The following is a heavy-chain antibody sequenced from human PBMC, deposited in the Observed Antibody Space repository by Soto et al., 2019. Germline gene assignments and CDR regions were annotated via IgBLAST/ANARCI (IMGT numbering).Heavy chain of an antibody. V-gene: IGHV1-8*01. J-gene: IGHJ3*01. Sequence: QEQLVQSGAEVKKPGASVKVSCKASGYTFISYDINWVRQATGQGLQWMGWMNPKSGKTGYAQNFQGSVTMTWNTSINTAYLELGSLRSEDTAVYFCARGYGATLAAAAHPDAFGVWGQGTMVTVSS. D-gene: IGHD6-25*01. CDR3: ARGYGATLAAAAHPDAFGV. CDR2: MNPKSGKT. CDR1: GYTFISYD.